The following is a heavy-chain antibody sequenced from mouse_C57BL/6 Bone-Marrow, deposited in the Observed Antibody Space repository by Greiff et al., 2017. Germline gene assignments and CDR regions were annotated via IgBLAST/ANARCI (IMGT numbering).Heavy chain of an antibody. CDR2: IDPSDRYT. J-gene: IGHJ4*01. V-gene: IGHV1-69*01. Sequence: VQLQQPVAELVMPGASVKLSCKASGYTFTSYWMHWVTQRPGQSLEWIGEIDPSDRYTIYNQKFKGNSTLTVDKASSTAYMQLSSLTYEDSAVYYCASRGAIDDWGQGTSDTVSS. CDR1: GYTFTSYW. CDR3: ASRGAIDD.